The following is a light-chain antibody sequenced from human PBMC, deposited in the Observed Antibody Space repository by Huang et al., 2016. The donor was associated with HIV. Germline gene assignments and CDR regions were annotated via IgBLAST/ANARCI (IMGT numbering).Light chain of an antibody. J-gene: IGKJ3*01. CDR2: ATS. CDR3: QQTHTTPWT. CDR1: QSITTY. V-gene: IGKV1-39*01. Sequence: IHMTQSPSSLPASVGDRVTITCRTSQSITTYLNWYQQKPGTAPALLIYATSGLHSGVPSRFSGSGSGTHFTLTITNLRTEDFATYYCQQTHTTPWTFGPGTRVEIK.